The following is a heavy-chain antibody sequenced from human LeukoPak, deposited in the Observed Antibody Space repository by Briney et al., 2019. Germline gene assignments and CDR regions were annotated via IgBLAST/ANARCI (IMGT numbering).Heavy chain of an antibody. CDR3: ARGHYDILTASYKWTPDY. J-gene: IGHJ4*02. CDR1: RFTVSTYN. D-gene: IGHD3-9*01. CDR2: ITSGGTYT. V-gene: IGHV3-21*06. Sequence: RRGGAASRFTVSTYNMNWTRPAPGKGLEWVTSITSGGTYTYYADSVKGRFTTSRDNAKNSLSLQLSSLRAEDTAVYYCARGHYDILTASYKWTPDYWGQGILVTVSS.